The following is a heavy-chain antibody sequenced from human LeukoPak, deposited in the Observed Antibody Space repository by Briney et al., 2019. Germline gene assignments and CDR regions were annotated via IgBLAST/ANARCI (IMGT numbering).Heavy chain of an antibody. CDR3: AKWGDYDILTGYYDSDS. V-gene: IGHV3-23*01. D-gene: IGHD3-9*01. CDR1: GFIFSNYA. CDR2: IGGRDGGT. Sequence: GGSLRLSCAASGFIFSNYAMSWVRQAPGKGLEWVSAIGGRDGGTYYADSVKGRFTVSRDDTKNTLYLQMNTLRVEDTAVYYCAKWGDYDILTGYYDSDSWGHGTLVTVSS. J-gene: IGHJ5*01.